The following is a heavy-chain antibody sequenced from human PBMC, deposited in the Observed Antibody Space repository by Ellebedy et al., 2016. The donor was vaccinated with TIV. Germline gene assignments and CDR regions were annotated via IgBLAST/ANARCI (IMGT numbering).Heavy chain of an antibody. CDR3: AREADYGGHSFDF. CDR2: IYSNGNT. Sequence: SETLSLXXTVSGDSISTDTYYWSWFRQTPGKGLEWIGHIYSNGNTHYNPSLKSRLTIFVDTSENNFSLTLKSVTAADTAVYFCAREADYGGHSFDFWGRGTLVTVSS. J-gene: IGHJ4*02. V-gene: IGHV4-30-4*01. CDR1: GDSISTDTYY. D-gene: IGHD4-23*01.